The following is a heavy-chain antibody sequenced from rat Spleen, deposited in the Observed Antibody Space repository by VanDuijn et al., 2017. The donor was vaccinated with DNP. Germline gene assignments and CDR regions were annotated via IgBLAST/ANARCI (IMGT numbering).Heavy chain of an antibody. D-gene: IGHD1-6*01. CDR3: ASRYYGSSFDY. Sequence: EVQLVESGGGLVQPGRSLKLSCAASGFTFSDYNMAWVRQAPKKGLEWVATISYDGSSTYYRDSVKGRFTISRDNAKSTLYLQMDSLRSEDTATYYCASRYYGSSFDYWGQGVMVTVSS. V-gene: IGHV5-7*01. J-gene: IGHJ2*01. CDR2: ISYDGSST. CDR1: GFTFSDYN.